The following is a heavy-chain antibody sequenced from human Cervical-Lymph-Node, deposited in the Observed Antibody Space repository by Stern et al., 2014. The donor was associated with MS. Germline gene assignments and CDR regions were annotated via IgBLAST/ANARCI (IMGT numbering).Heavy chain of an antibody. J-gene: IGHJ6*02. Sequence: VQLLESGAEVKKPGASVKVSCKASGYTFTSYYMHWVRQAPGQGLEWMGIINHSGGSTSYAQKFHGRVTMTRDTSTSTVYMELSSLRSEDTAVYYCARDIVVVPAAGFYYYGMDVWGQGTTVTVSS. D-gene: IGHD2-2*01. CDR2: INHSGGST. CDR3: ARDIVVVPAAGFYYYGMDV. V-gene: IGHV1-46*03. CDR1: GYTFTSYY.